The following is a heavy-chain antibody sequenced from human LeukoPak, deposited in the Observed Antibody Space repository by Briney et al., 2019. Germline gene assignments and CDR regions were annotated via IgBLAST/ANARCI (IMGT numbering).Heavy chain of an antibody. CDR1: DYTFSTYR. CDR2: ISAYNGDT. CDR3: ARTRISGTLDY. J-gene: IGHJ4*02. V-gene: IGHV1-18*01. Sequence: ASVKVSCKASDYTFSTYRFTGVRQPPGQGLEGMGWISAYNGDTNCAQKLQGRVTMTTDTSTNTAYMELRSLTADDTAVYYCARTRISGTLDYWGQGTLVTVSS. D-gene: IGHD1-26*01.